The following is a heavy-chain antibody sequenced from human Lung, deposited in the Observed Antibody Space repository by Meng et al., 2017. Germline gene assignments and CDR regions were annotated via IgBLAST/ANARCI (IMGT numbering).Heavy chain of an antibody. CDR2: INHGGST. D-gene: IGHD4-11*01. J-gene: IGHJ4*02. Sequence: VQLQQWGAELLKPGAPLTLTCMVSGGSLSTYDWSWIRQPPGKGLEWMGEINHGGSTNNNPSLESQTTISVDTSKNNLSLMLSSVTAADSAVYYCAGGPTTMAHDFDYWGQGTLVTVSS. CDR3: AGGPTTMAHDFDY. V-gene: IGHV4-34*04. CDR1: GGSLSTYD.